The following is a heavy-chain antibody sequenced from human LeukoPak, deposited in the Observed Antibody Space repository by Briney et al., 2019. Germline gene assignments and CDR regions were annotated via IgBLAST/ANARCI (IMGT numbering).Heavy chain of an antibody. CDR1: GYTFTSYY. Sequence: GASVKVSCKASGYTFTSYYIHWVRQAPGQGLEWMGIISPSGGSTSYTQKFQGRVTMTRDTSTSTVYVDLSSLRSEDTAVYYCAREGDMASVDYWGQGTLVTVSS. V-gene: IGHV1-46*01. D-gene: IGHD2-21*01. CDR2: ISPSGGST. J-gene: IGHJ4*02. CDR3: AREGDMASVDY.